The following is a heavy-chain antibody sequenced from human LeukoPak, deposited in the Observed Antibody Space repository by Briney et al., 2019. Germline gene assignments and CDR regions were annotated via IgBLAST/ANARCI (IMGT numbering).Heavy chain of an antibody. CDR1: GGSISSYY. V-gene: IGHV4-59*01. J-gene: IGHJ4*02. CDR2: IYYSGST. CDR3: ARDLGGLLGPYYFDY. D-gene: IGHD3-16*01. Sequence: SETLSLTCTVSGGSISSYYWSWIRQPPGKGLEWIGYIYYSGSTNYNPSLKSRVTISVDTSKNQFSLKLSSVTAADTAVYYCARDLGGLLGPYYFDYWGQGTLATVSS.